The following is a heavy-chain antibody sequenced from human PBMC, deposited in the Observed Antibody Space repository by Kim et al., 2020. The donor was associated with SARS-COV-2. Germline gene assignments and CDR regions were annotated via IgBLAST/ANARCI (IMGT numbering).Heavy chain of an antibody. D-gene: IGHD3-16*01. V-gene: IGHV3-30*18. CDR3: AKEAPLRETGTYWYFDL. CDR1: GFTFSSYG. J-gene: IGHJ2*01. Sequence: GGSLRLSCAASGFTFSSYGMHWVRQAPGKGLEWVAVISYDGSNKYYADSVKGRFTISRDNSKNTLYLQMNSLRAEDTAVYYCAKEAPLRETGTYWYFDL. CDR2: ISYDGSNK.